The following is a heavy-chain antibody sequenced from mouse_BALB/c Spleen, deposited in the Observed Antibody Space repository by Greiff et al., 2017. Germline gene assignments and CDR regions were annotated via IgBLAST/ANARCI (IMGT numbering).Heavy chain of an antibody. CDR2: INPSTGYT. CDR1: GYTFTSYW. V-gene: IGHV1-7*01. CDR3: ARADNYFDY. J-gene: IGHJ2*01. Sequence: VQLQQSGAELAKPGASVKMSCKASGYTFTSYWMHWVKQRPGQGLEWIGYINPSTGYTEYNQKFKDKATLTADKSSSTAYMQLSSLTSEDSAVYYCARADNYFDYWGQGTTLTVSS.